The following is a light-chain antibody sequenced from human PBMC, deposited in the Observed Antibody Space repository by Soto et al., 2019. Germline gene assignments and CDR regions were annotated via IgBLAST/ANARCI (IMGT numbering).Light chain of an antibody. CDR2: AAS. V-gene: IGKV1-39*01. CDR1: QSISTY. Sequence: DIQMTQSPSSLSASVGDRVTITCRASQSISTYLHWYQQKPGKAPNLLIYAASALQSGVPSRFSGSGSGTDFTLTISSLQPEDFATYFCQHGYSSPLTFGGGIKVDIK. CDR3: QHGYSSPLT. J-gene: IGKJ4*01.